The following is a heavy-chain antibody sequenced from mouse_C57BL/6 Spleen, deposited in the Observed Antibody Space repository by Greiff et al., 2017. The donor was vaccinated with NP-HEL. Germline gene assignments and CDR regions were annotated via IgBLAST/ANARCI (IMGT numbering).Heavy chain of an antibody. V-gene: IGHV1-69*01. CDR2: IDPSDSYT. J-gene: IGHJ4*01. Sequence: QVQLQQPGAELVMPGASVKLSCKASGYTFTSYWMHWVKQRPGQGLEWIEEIDPSDSYTNYNQKFKGKSTLTVDKSSSTAYMQLSRLTSEDSAVYYCARGRDVGAMDYWGQGTSVTVSS. D-gene: IGHD3-3*01. CDR3: ARGRDVGAMDY. CDR1: GYTFTSYW.